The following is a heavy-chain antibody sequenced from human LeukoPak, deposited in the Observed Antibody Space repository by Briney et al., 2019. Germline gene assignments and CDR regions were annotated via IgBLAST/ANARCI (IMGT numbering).Heavy chain of an antibody. J-gene: IGHJ5*02. CDR1: GYTSTSYD. V-gene: IGHV1-8*01. CDR2: MNPNSGNT. D-gene: IGHD6-19*01. Sequence: ASVKVSCKASGYTSTSYDINWVRQATGQGLEWMRWMNPNSGNTGYAQNFQGRVTITRNTSISTAYMELSSLRSEDTAVYYCAREAVAGTEGWFDPWGQGTLVTVSS. CDR3: AREAVAGTEGWFDP.